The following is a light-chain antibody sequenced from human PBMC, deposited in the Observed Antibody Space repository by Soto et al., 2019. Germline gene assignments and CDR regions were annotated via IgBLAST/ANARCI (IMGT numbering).Light chain of an antibody. CDR1: QSVSSN. J-gene: IGKJ4*01. CDR3: QQYNNWPPVLT. CDR2: GAS. Sequence: EIVMTQSPATLSVSPGERATLSCRASQSVSSNLAWYQQKPGQAPRLLIYGASTRATGIPARFNGSGSGTEFTLTISSLQSEDFAVYYCQQYNNWPPVLTFGGGTKVDI. V-gene: IGKV3-15*01.